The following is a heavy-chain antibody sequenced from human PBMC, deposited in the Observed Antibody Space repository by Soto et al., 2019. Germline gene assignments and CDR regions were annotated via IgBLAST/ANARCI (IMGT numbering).Heavy chain of an antibody. CDR3: AKDFDPFGVVITWFDP. Sequence: PGGSLRLSCAASGFTFSSYGMHWVRQAPGKGLEWVAVISYDGSNKYYADSVKGRFTISRDNSKNTLYLQMNSLRAEDTAVYYCAKDFDPFGVVITWFDPWGQGTLVTVSS. D-gene: IGHD3-3*01. CDR1: GFTFSSYG. J-gene: IGHJ5*02. V-gene: IGHV3-30*18. CDR2: ISYDGSNK.